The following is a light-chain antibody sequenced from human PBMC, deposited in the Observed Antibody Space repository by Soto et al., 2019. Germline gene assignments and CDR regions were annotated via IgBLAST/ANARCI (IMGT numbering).Light chain of an antibody. J-gene: IGKJ1*01. CDR1: QSVGSL. Sequence: EIVLTQSPATLSVSPGERATLSCRASQSVGSLLAWYQQKPGQAPRLLIYRASSRATGISGSFSGSGSGTEFTLTITSLEPEDFAVYYCRQRSNWPWTFGQGTKVDIK. CDR2: RAS. V-gene: IGKV3-11*01. CDR3: RQRSNWPWT.